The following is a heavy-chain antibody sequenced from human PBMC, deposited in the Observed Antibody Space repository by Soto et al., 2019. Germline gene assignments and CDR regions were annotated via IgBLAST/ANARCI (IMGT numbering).Heavy chain of an antibody. CDR1: GYTFTSYG. V-gene: IGHV1-18*04. J-gene: IGHJ4*02. CDR2: ISAYNGNT. CDR3: ARAYSSGWMGGFDY. D-gene: IGHD6-19*01. Sequence: SVEVSCKASGYTFTSYGISWVRQAPGQGLEWMGWISAYNGNTNYAQKLQGRVTMTTDTSTSTAYMELRSLRSDDTAVYYCARAYSSGWMGGFDYWGQGTLVTVSS.